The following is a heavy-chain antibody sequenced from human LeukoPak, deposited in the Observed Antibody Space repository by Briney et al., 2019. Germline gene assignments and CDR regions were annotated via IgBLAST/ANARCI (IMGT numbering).Heavy chain of an antibody. CDR1: GFTFSTYW. CDR2: IKQDGSEK. CDR3: VRDVAYDFRNPYRYFQH. V-gene: IGHV3-7*01. D-gene: IGHD3-3*01. J-gene: IGHJ1*01. Sequence: GGSLRLSCAASGFTFSTYWMTWVRQAPGKGLEWVANIKQDGSEKYYEDSMKGRFTISRDNAKSSLHLQMKSLRAEDTAVYYCVRDVAYDFRNPYRYFQHWGQGTLVTVSS.